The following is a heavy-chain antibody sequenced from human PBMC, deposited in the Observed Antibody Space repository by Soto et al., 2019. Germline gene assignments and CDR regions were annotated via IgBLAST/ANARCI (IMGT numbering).Heavy chain of an antibody. D-gene: IGHD3-10*01. CDR1: GGTFIAHY. CDR3: ARDVNPSLGPGSLHAHFAY. V-gene: IGHV1-2*02. J-gene: IGHJ4*02. Sequence: QVPLVQSGAEVKKPGASVNVSCKASGGTFIAHYIHWMRQAPGKGFEWIGGNNPNNDSRKYVQKFQGRVTINRDTYITTIYVELSTLRYDDASVHFCARDVNPSLGPGSLHAHFAYWGQGTLVTVSS. CDR2: NNPNNDSR.